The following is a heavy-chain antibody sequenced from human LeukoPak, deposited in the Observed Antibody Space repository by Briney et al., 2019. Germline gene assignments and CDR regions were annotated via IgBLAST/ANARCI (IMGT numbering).Heavy chain of an antibody. Sequence: GGSLRLSCAASGFTFSDYDMNWVRQAPGKGLEWVSTITGSAGGTDYADSVKGRFTVSRDNSKNTLSLQMNSLRAKDTAIYYCAKDRTRAVPYSHHFSGSDAFDIWGQGTMVTVSS. D-gene: IGHD2-15*01. CDR3: AKDRTRAVPYSHHFSGSDAFDI. V-gene: IGHV3-23*01. CDR1: GFTFSDYD. CDR2: ITGSAGGT. J-gene: IGHJ3*02.